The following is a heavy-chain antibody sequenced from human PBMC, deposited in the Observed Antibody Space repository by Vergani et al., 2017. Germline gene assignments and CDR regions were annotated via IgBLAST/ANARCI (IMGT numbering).Heavy chain of an antibody. CDR1: GYTFTSYY. D-gene: IGHD3-9*01. Sequence: QVQLVQSGAEVKKPGASVKVSCKASGYTFTSYYMHWVRRAPGQGLEWMGIINPSGGSTSYAQKFQGRVTMTRDTSTSTVYMELSSLRSEDTAVYYCARGLGDYDILTGSAYWGQGTLVTVSS. V-gene: IGHV1-46*03. J-gene: IGHJ4*02. CDR2: INPSGGST. CDR3: ARGLGDYDILTGSAY.